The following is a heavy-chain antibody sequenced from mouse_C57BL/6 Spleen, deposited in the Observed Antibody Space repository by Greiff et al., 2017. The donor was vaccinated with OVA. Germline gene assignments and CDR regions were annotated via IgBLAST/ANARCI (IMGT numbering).Heavy chain of an antibody. D-gene: IGHD1-1*01. CDR1: GYTFTSYW. CDR3: APITTVVATEMDY. Sequence: QVQLQQPGAELVKPGASVKLSCKASGYTFTSYWMHWVKQRPGQGLEWIGMIHPNSGSTNYNEKFKSQATLTVDRSTGTAYMQLSSLTSEDSAVYYCAPITTVVATEMDYWGQGTSVTVSS. V-gene: IGHV1-64*01. J-gene: IGHJ4*01. CDR2: IHPNSGST.